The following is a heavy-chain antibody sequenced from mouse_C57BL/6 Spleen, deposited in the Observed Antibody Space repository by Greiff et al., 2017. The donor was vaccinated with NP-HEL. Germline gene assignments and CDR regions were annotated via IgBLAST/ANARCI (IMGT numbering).Heavy chain of an antibody. J-gene: IGHJ3*01. CDR2: IDPSDSYT. V-gene: IGHV1-69*01. D-gene: IGHD3-2*02. CDR1: GYTFTSYW. CDR3: ARGTAQALFAY. Sequence: PGAELVMPGASVKLSCKASGYTFTSYWMHWVKQRPGQGLEWIGEIDPSDSYTNYNQKFKGKSTLTVDKSSSTAYMQLSSLTSEDSAVYYCARGTAQALFAYWGQGTLVTVSA.